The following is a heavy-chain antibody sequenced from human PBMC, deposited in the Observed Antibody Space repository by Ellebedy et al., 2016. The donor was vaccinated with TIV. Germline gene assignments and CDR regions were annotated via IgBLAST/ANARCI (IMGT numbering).Heavy chain of an antibody. Sequence: SGPTLVKPTETLTLTCTVSGFSLSPSGMCVSWIRQPPGKALEWLARIDWDDDKYYSTSLKTRLTISKDTSKNQVVLTMTNMDPVDTATYYCSRIHIPAAISRSYYYYYGMDVWGQGTTVTVSS. CDR2: IDWDDDK. CDR3: SRIHIPAAISRSYYYYYGMDV. CDR1: GFSLSPSGMC. D-gene: IGHD2-2*01. V-gene: IGHV2-70*11. J-gene: IGHJ6*02.